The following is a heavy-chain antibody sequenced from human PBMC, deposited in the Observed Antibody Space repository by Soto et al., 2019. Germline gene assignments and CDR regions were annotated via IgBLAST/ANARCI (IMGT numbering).Heavy chain of an antibody. CDR3: ARESEGGNLHDWFDP. Sequence: PSETLSLTCSVSGDSIGTYYWSWVRQPPGKGLEWLGFAHYSGSTQYNPSLEGRVTMSVDTSKNQLSLILRSVTAADTAVYYCARESEGGNLHDWFDPWGQGILVTVS. V-gene: IGHV4-59*01. CDR2: AHYSGST. J-gene: IGHJ5*02. CDR1: GDSIGTYY. D-gene: IGHD3-16*01.